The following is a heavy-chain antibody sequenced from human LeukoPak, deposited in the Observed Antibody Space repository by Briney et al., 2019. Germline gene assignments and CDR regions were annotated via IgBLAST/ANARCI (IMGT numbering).Heavy chain of an antibody. Sequence: PSETLSLSCTVSGGSISSGGYYWSWIRQHQGKGLEWIGYIYYSGSTYYNPSLKSRVTISVDTSKDQFSLKLSSVTAADTAVYYCARGYYDFWSGYYDAFDIWGQGTMVTVSS. CDR1: GGSISSGGYY. V-gene: IGHV4-31*03. CDR3: ARGYYDFWSGYYDAFDI. D-gene: IGHD3-3*01. CDR2: IYYSGST. J-gene: IGHJ3*02.